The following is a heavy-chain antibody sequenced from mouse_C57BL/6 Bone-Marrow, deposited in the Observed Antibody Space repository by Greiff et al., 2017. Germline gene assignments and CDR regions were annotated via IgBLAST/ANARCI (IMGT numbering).Heavy chain of an antibody. V-gene: IGHV1-50*01. Sequence: VQLQQPGAELVKPGASVKLSCKASGYTFTSYWMQWVNQRPGQGLEWIGEIDPSDSYTNYNQKFKGKTTLTVDTSSSTAYMQLSSLTSEDAAVYYCARGDYWGQGTTLTVSS. CDR3: ARGDY. CDR1: GYTFTSYW. J-gene: IGHJ2*01. CDR2: IDPSDSYT.